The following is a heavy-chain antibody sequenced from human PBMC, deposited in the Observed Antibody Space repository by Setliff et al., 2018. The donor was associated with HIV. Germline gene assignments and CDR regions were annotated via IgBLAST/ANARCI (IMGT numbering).Heavy chain of an antibody. CDR2: MNPNSGNT. Sequence: ASVKVSCKASGYTFTSYDINWVRQATGQGLEWMGWMNPNSGNTGYAQKLQGRVTMTTDTSTSTAYMELRSLRSDDTAVYYCARDEGSGWPLDYWGQGTLVTVSS. CDR1: GYTFTSYD. V-gene: IGHV1-8*02. J-gene: IGHJ4*02. CDR3: ARDEGSGWPLDY. D-gene: IGHD6-19*01.